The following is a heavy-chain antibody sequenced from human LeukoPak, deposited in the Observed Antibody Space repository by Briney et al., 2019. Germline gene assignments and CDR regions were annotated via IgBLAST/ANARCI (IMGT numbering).Heavy chain of an antibody. Sequence: GGSLRLSCAASGFTFSSNYMSWVRQAPGKGLEWVSVIYSGGSTYYSDSVKGRFTISRDNSKNTLYLQMNSLRAEDTAVYYCARESSYYYDSSGFGYWGQGTLVTVSS. CDR2: IYSGGST. D-gene: IGHD3-22*01. CDR3: ARESSYYYDSSGFGY. CDR1: GFTFSSNY. J-gene: IGHJ4*02. V-gene: IGHV3-66*01.